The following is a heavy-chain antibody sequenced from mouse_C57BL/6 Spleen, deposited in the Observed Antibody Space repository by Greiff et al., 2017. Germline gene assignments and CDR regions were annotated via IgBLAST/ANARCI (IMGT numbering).Heavy chain of an antibody. D-gene: IGHD2-3*01. Sequence: VKLQESGAELVKPGASVKMSCKASGYTFTTYPIEWMKQNHGKSLEWIGNFHPYNDDTKYNEKFKGKATLTVEKSSSTVYLELSRLTSDDSAVYYCARSYDGYSFFAYWGQGTLVTVSA. CDR2: FHPYNDDT. CDR1: GYTFTTYP. V-gene: IGHV1-47*01. J-gene: IGHJ3*01. CDR3: ARSYDGYSFFAY.